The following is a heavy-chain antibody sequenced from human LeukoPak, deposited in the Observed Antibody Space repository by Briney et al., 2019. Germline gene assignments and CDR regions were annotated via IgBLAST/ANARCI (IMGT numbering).Heavy chain of an antibody. CDR2: ISSSSSYT. D-gene: IGHD3-16*01. Sequence: GGSLRLSCAASGFTFSDYYMSWICQAPGKGLEWVSYISSSSSYTNYADSVKGRFTISGDNAKNSLYLQMNSLRAEDTAVYYCASRWGDAFDIWGQGTMVTVSS. CDR3: ASRWGDAFDI. V-gene: IGHV3-11*06. J-gene: IGHJ3*02. CDR1: GFTFSDYY.